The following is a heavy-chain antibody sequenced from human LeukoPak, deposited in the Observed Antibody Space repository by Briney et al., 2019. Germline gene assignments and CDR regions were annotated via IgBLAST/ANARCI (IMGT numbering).Heavy chain of an antibody. D-gene: IGHD2-15*01. V-gene: IGHV3-23*01. CDR2: IGDSGGST. CDR1: GFTFSSYA. Sequence: GGSLRLSCAASGFTFSSYAMSWVRQAPGKGLEWVSAIGDSGGSTFYADSVKGRLTISRDNSKNTLYLQMNSLRAEDTAVYYCAKGCGGSCYRFDYWGQGTLVTVSS. J-gene: IGHJ4*02. CDR3: AKGCGGSCYRFDY.